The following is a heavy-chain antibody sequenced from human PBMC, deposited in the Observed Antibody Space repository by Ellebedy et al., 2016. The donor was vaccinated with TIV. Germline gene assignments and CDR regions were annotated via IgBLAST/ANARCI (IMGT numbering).Heavy chain of an antibody. J-gene: IGHJ4*02. Sequence: GESLKISCTVSGLTFSSYPIHWVRLAPGKGLEWVTLISYDGTTKYNADSVRGRFTISRDISKNTVYLQMNNLRGDDTAIYYCATSAVGHSHGYYFDYWGQGTLVTVSA. CDR1: GLTFSSYP. CDR3: ATSAVGHSHGYYFDY. D-gene: IGHD3-22*01. CDR2: ISYDGTTK. V-gene: IGHV3-30-3*01.